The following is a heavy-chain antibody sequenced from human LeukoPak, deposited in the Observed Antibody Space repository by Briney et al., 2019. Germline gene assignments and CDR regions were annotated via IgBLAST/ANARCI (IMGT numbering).Heavy chain of an antibody. J-gene: IGHJ3*02. V-gene: IGHV3-30-3*01. CDR1: GFTFSSYA. Sequence: PGGSLRLSCAASGFTFSSYAMHWVRQAPGKGLEWVAVISYDGSNKYYADSVKGRFTISRDNSKNALYLQMNSLRAEDTAVYYCARARLMIVPTPDAFDIWGQGTMVTVSS. CDR3: ARARLMIVPTPDAFDI. CDR2: ISYDGSNK. D-gene: IGHD3-22*01.